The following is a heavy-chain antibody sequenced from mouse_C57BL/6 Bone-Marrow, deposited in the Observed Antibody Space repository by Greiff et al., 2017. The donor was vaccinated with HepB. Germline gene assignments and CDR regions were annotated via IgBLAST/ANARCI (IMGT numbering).Heavy chain of an antibody. CDR3: ARWRDIDGGYAMDY. Sequence: VQLQQPGAELVKPGASVKMSCKASGYTFTSYWITWVKQRPGQGLEWIGDIYPGSGSTNYNEKFKSKATLTVDTSSSTAYMQLSSLTSEDSAVYYCARWRDIDGGYAMDYWGQGTSVTVSS. V-gene: IGHV1-55*01. CDR1: GYTFTSYW. D-gene: IGHD1-1*02. J-gene: IGHJ4*01. CDR2: IYPGSGST.